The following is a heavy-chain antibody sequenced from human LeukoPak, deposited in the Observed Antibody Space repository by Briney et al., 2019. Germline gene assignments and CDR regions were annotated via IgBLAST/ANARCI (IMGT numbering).Heavy chain of an antibody. V-gene: IGHV3-30*18. J-gene: IGHJ4*02. D-gene: IGHD2-21*02. CDR1: GFTFSSYG. CDR2: ISYDGSNK. Sequence: GGSLRLSCAASGFTFSSYGMHWVRQAPGKGLEWVAVISYDGSNKYYADSVKGRFTISRDNSKNTLYPQMNSLRAEDTAVYYCAKDVCGGDCYSFDYWGQGTLVTVSS. CDR3: AKDVCGGDCYSFDY.